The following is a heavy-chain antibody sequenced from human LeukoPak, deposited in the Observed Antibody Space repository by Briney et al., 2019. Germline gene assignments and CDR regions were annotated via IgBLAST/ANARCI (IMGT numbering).Heavy chain of an antibody. Sequence: GSLRLSCAASGFTVSSNYMSWVRQAPGKGLEWVSVIYSGGSTYYADSVKGRFTISRDNSKNTLYLQMNSLRAEDTAVYYCAKTQRICSSTSCYISGFDYWGQGTLVTVSS. CDR2: IYSGGST. D-gene: IGHD2-2*02. CDR1: GFTVSSNY. V-gene: IGHV3-53*01. J-gene: IGHJ4*02. CDR3: AKTQRICSSTSCYISGFDY.